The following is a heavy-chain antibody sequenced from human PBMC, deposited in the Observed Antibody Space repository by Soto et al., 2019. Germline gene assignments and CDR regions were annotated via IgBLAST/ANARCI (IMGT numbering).Heavy chain of an antibody. Sequence: QVQLQESGPGLVKPSQTLSLTCTVSGGSISSGDYYWSWIRQPPGKGLEWIGYIYYSGSTYYNPSLKSRVTISVDTSKNQFSLKLSSVTAADTAAYYCAREATTVVTPTEAFDYWGQGTLVTVSS. D-gene: IGHD4-17*01. CDR3: AREATTVVTPTEAFDY. J-gene: IGHJ4*02. CDR2: IYYSGST. V-gene: IGHV4-30-4*01. CDR1: GGSISSGDYY.